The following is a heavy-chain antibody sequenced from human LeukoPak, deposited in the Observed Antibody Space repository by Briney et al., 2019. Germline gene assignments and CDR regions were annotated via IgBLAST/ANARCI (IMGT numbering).Heavy chain of an antibody. CDR2: IDYRGST. V-gene: IGHV4-59*01. Sequence: PSETLSLTCTVSGSSISTYYWSWIRQPPGKGLEWIAYIDYRGSTTYNPSLRSRVTISVDTSRNQFSLKLSSVTAADTAVYYCARSRSGYSYDHAAFEIWGQGTVVTVSS. CDR3: ARSRSGYSYDHAAFEI. J-gene: IGHJ3*02. CDR1: GSSISTYY. D-gene: IGHD5-18*01.